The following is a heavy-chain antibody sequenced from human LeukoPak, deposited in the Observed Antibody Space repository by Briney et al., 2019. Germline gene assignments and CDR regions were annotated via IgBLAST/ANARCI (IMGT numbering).Heavy chain of an antibody. J-gene: IGHJ4*02. CDR1: GGSIGTYS. D-gene: IGHD6-13*01. V-gene: IGHV4-59*01. Sequence: PSETLSLTCTVSGGSIGTYSWNWIRQPPGKGREGIGYIYYSGTTNYNPSLKSRVTISVDTSKNQFSLKRSSVTAADTAVYYCARGVYIAAAQYAYWGQGTLVTVSS. CDR3: ARGVYIAAAQYAY. CDR2: IYYSGTT.